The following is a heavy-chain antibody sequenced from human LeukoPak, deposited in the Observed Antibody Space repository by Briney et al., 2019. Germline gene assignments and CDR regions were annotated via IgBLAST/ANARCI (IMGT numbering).Heavy chain of an antibody. Sequence: GGSLRLSCAASGFTFSTYWMTWVRQAPGKGLEWVANIKKDGSEKYYVDSVRGRFTISRDNAKNSLYLQMNSLRAEDTAVYYCTRQYYDILTGYSLGDYWGQGTLVTVSS. J-gene: IGHJ4*02. CDR1: GFTFSTYW. CDR3: TRQYYDILTGYSLGDY. CDR2: IKKDGSEK. V-gene: IGHV3-7*05. D-gene: IGHD3-9*01.